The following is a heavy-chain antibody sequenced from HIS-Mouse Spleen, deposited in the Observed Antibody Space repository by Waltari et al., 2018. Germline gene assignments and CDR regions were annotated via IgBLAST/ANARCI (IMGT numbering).Heavy chain of an antibody. V-gene: IGHV4-34*01. CDR3: ARVADY. Sequence: QVQLQQWGAGLLKPSETLSLTCAVYGGSFRGYYWSWIRQPPGKGLEWIGEINHSGSTNDSPSLKSRVTISVDTAKNQFSLKLSSVTAADTAVYYCARVADYWGQGTLVTVSS. J-gene: IGHJ4*02. CDR1: GGSFRGYY. CDR2: INHSGST.